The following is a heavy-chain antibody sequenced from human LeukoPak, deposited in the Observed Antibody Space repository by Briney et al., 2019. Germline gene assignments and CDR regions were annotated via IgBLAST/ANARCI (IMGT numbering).Heavy chain of an antibody. CDR3: ARGGSDAFDI. CDR1: GGSISSSSYY. D-gene: IGHD1-14*01. Sequence: SQTLSLTCTVSGGSISSSSYYWSWIRQPAGKGLEWIGRIYTSGRTNYNPSLKSRVTISVDTSKNQFSLKLSSVTAADTAVYYCARGGSDAFDIWGQGTMVTVSS. J-gene: IGHJ3*02. CDR2: IYTSGRT. V-gene: IGHV4-61*02.